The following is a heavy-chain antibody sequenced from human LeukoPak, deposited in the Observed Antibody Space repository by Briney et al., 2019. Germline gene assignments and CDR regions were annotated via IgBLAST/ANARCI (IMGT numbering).Heavy chain of an antibody. CDR2: IYYSGST. Sequence: SETLSLTCTVSGGSISSSSYHWGWVRQPPGKGLEWIGSIYYSGSTYYNPSLKSRVTISVDTSKNQFSLKLSSVTAADTAVYYCARHGGSSGFDYWGQGTLVTVSS. D-gene: IGHD6-19*01. CDR3: ARHGGSSGFDY. V-gene: IGHV4-39*01. J-gene: IGHJ4*02. CDR1: GGSISSSSYH.